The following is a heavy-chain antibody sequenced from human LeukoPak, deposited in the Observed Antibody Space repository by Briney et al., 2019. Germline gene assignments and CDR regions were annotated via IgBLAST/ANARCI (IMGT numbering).Heavy chain of an antibody. D-gene: IGHD2-2*01. V-gene: IGHV1-3*01. CDR3: ARVLRDIVVVPAATPTDYYGMDV. Sequence: ASVKVSCKASGYTFIKDVMHWVRQAPGQRLEWMGWINAGNGNTKYSQKFQGRVTITRDTSASTAYMELSSLRSEDTAVYYCARVLRDIVVVPAATPTDYYGMDVWGQGTTVTVSS. CDR1: GYTFIKDV. CDR2: INAGNGNT. J-gene: IGHJ6*02.